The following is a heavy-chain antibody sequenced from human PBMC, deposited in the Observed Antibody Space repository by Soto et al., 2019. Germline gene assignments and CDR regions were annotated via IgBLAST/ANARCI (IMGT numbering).Heavy chain of an antibody. V-gene: IGHV3-74*01. CDR3: ARGLKNYYGMDV. Sequence: EVQLVESGGGLVQPGGSLRLSLAASGLTFSTYWMHWVRQIPGKGLEWVSRVKSDGSTYYADPVKGRFTISRDNAWNTVYLQMNRLRAEDTALYYCARGLKNYYGMDVWGQGTTVTVSS. CDR1: GLTFSTYW. J-gene: IGHJ6*02. CDR2: VKSDGST.